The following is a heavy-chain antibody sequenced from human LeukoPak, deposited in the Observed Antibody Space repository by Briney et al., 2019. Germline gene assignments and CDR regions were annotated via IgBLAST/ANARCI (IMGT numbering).Heavy chain of an antibody. CDR2: INPNSGGI. CDR3: ARAPRFGVVITPLPNDY. CDR1: GYTFTGYY. D-gene: IGHD3-3*01. V-gene: IGHV1-2*02. J-gene: IGHJ4*02. Sequence: GASVKVSCKASGYTFTGYYMHWVRQAPGQGLEWMGWINPNSGGINYAQKFQGRVTMTRDTSISTAYMELSRLRSDDTAVYYCARAPRFGVVITPLPNDYWGQGTLVTVSS.